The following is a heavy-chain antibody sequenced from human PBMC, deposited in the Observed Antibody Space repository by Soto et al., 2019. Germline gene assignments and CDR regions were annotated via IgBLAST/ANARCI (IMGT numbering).Heavy chain of an antibody. D-gene: IGHD3-22*01. CDR2: IYYSGST. Sequence: PSETLSLTCTVSGDSIGSGNKYWSWIRQAPGKGLEWIGYIYYSGSTYYNPSLKSRVTISVDTSKNQFSLKLSSVTAADTAVYYCARFTLTGYYGSSGNYFDYWGQGTLVTVSS. V-gene: IGHV4-30-4*01. J-gene: IGHJ4*02. CDR3: ARFTLTGYYGSSGNYFDY. CDR1: GDSIGSGNKY.